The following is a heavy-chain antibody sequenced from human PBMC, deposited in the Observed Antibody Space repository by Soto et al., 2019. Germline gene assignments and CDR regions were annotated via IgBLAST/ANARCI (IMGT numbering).Heavy chain of an antibody. CDR3: ARERTGTTSMDV. V-gene: IGHV1-8*01. J-gene: IGHJ6*02. CDR2: MNPNSGNT. Sequence: QVQLVQSGAEVKKPGASVTVSCKASGYTFTSYDINWVRQATGQGLEWMGWMNPNSGNTGYAQKFQGRVTMTRNTCISTAYMVRSSLRSEDTAVYYCARERTGTTSMDVWGQGTTVTVSS. CDR1: GYTFTSYD. D-gene: IGHD1-1*01.